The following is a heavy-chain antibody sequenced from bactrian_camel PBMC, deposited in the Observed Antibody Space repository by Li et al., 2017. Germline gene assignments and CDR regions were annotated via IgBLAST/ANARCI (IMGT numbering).Heavy chain of an antibody. CDR3: AADEYNLGLARSYTY. Sequence: DVQLVESGGGFMQPGGSLRLSCAASGFTFNPYYMSWVRQAPGSEREGVAGIDTTGSTTYADSMKDRFTISKDNAKNTLYLEMNSLKPEDTAMYYCAADEYNLGLARSYTYWGQGTQVTVS. J-gene: IGHJ4*01. CDR2: IDTTGST. D-gene: IGHD5*01. CDR1: GFTFNPYY. V-gene: IGHV3S10*01.